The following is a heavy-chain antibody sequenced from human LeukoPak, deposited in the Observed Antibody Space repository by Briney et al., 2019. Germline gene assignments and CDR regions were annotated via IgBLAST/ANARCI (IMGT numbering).Heavy chain of an antibody. V-gene: IGHV4-59*01. J-gene: IGHJ3*02. CDR2: IYYSGST. CDR3: AREGMATIFDAFDI. CDR1: GGSISSYY. D-gene: IGHD5-24*01. Sequence: SETLSLTCTVSGGSISSYYWSWIRQPPGKGLEWIGYIYYSGSTNYNPSHKSRVTISVDTSKNQFSLKLSSVTAADTAVYYCAREGMATIFDAFDIWGQGTMVTVSS.